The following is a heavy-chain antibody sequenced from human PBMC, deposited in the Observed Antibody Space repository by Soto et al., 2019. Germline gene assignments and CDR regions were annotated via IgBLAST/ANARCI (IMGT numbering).Heavy chain of an antibody. CDR3: PIDRVRYCSGGSCYVFDN. CDR1: GYTFTSYG. CDR2: ISVYNDNT. D-gene: IGHD2-15*01. V-gene: IGHV1-18*01. J-gene: IGHJ4*02. Sequence: QVQLVQSGAELKKPGPSVKVSCKGSGYTFTSYGISWVRQAPGQGLEWMGWISVYNDNTHHAQKVQGRVTMSTDTSTSTAYMELRSLRSDHTPVYYCPIDRVRYCSGGSCYVFDNWGQGTVVTVSS.